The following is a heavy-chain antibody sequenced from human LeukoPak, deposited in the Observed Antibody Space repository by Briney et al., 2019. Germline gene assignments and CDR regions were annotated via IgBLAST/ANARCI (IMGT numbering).Heavy chain of an antibody. V-gene: IGHV3-15*01. CDR1: GFTVSSNY. Sequence: GGSLRLSCAASGFTVSSNYMNWVRQSPGKGLEWVGRIKSKTDGGTTDYAAPAKGRFTISRDDSRDTLYLQMNSLQTEDTALYYCTTDYYGVEVWGQGTTVTVSS. J-gene: IGHJ6*02. CDR3: TTDYYGVEV. CDR2: IKSKTDGGTT.